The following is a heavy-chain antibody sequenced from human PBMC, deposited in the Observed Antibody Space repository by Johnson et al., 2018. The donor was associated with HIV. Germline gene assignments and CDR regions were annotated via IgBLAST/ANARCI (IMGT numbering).Heavy chain of an antibody. Sequence: QVQLVESGGGLVKPGGSLRLSCAASGFTFSSYGMHWVRQAPGKGLEWVAVISYDGSNKYYADSVKGRFTISRDNSKNTLYLQMNSLRAEDTAVYYCASGRPIFEAFDIWGQGTMVTVSS. CDR2: ISYDGSNK. CDR3: ASGRPIFEAFDI. CDR1: GFTFSSYG. D-gene: IGHD2-21*01. V-gene: IGHV3-30*03. J-gene: IGHJ3*02.